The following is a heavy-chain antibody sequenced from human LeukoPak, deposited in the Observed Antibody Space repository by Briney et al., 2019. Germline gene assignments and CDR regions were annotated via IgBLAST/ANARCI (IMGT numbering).Heavy chain of an antibody. CDR2: IYASGST. D-gene: IGHD6-6*01. Sequence: SETLSLTCTVSGASISSYYWSWIRQPAGKGLEWIGRIYASGSTNYNPSLKSRVTMSVDTSKNQLSLKVSSVTAADTAVYYCARAQQLAGAFDIWGQGTMVTVSS. J-gene: IGHJ3*02. V-gene: IGHV4-4*07. CDR3: ARAQQLAGAFDI. CDR1: GASISSYY.